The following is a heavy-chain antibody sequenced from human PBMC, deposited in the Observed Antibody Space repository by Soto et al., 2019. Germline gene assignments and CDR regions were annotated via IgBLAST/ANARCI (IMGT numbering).Heavy chain of an antibody. CDR3: ARAAAPAH. J-gene: IGHJ4*02. V-gene: IGHV3-74*01. D-gene: IGHD2-15*01. CDR2: IQSDGSSP. Sequence: EVPLVESGGGLVQPGGSLRLSCVASGFTFNYYWMPWVRQAPGTGLVWVSRIQSDGSSPDYVDSVKGRCTISRDNSKNTLYLHIPYLTPGSTPGSYFARAAAPAHWRQAERVTAPS. CDR1: GFTFNYYW.